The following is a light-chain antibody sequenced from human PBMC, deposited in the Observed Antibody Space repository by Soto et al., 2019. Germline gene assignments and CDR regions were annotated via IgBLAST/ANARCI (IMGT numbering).Light chain of an antibody. J-gene: IGLJ3*02. CDR2: EVS. Sequence: QSVLTQPASVSGSPGQSITISCTGTSSDVGAYNYVSWYQQHPGKAPKLMIYEVSNRPSGVSNRFSGSESGNTASLTISGLQAEDEGDYYCSSYTSGSTWVFGGGTKVTVL. V-gene: IGLV2-14*01. CDR3: SSYTSGSTWV. CDR1: SSDVGAYNY.